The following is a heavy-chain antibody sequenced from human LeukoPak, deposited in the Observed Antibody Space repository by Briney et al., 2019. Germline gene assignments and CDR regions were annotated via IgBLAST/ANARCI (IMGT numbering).Heavy chain of an antibody. D-gene: IGHD3-16*02. CDR3: ARDKLGLGELSLYDQ. V-gene: IGHV1-2*02. CDR2: MNPNSGGT. CDR1: GYTFTGHY. Sequence: ASVKVSCKASGYTFTGHYIHWVRQAPGQGLEWMGWMNPNSGGTKYAQKFQGRVTMTRDTSISTAYMELSRLRSDDTAMYYCARDKLGLGELSLYDQWGQGTLVTVFS. J-gene: IGHJ5*02.